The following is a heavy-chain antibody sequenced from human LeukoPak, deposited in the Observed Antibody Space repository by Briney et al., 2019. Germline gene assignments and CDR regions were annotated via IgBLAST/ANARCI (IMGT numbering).Heavy chain of an antibody. V-gene: IGHV6-1*01. J-gene: IGHJ4*02. CDR3: AGEAVWAGFDY. CDR2: TLYRSKGAN. D-gene: IGHD7-27*01. Sequence: SQALSLTRAISVDSVSNERASWNWTRQSPSRGLEWLGSTLYRSKGANDYSSSFKSRITVKTDTSKNQFSRQLKSRTPEDTAVFSGAGEAVWAGFDYWGQGNLVTVSS. CDR1: VDSVSNERAS.